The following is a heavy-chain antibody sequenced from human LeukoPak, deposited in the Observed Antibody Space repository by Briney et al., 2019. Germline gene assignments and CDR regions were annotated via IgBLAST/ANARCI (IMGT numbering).Heavy chain of an antibody. Sequence: ASVKVSCKASGYTFTGYYMHWVRQAPGQGLEWMGIINPSGGSTSYAQKFQGRVTMTRDMSTSTVYMELSSLRSEDTAVYYCARARGNPRGYSYGSSGRGPVSHYYMDVWGKGTTVTVSS. D-gene: IGHD5-18*01. CDR3: ARARGNPRGYSYGSSGRGPVSHYYMDV. CDR2: INPSGGST. CDR1: GYTFTGYY. J-gene: IGHJ6*03. V-gene: IGHV1-46*01.